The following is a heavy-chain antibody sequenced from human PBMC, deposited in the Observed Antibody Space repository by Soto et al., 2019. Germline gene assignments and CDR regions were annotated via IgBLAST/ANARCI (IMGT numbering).Heavy chain of an antibody. CDR3: AKGGEIA. Sequence: QVQLVESGGGVVQPGRSLRLSCAASGFTFSSYGMHWVRQAPGKGLEWVAVISYDGSNKYYADSVKGRFTISRDNSKNTLYLQMNSLRAEDTAVYYCAKGGEIAWGQGTLVTVSS. J-gene: IGHJ5*02. CDR1: GFTFSSYG. D-gene: IGHD2-21*01. CDR2: ISYDGSNK. V-gene: IGHV3-30*18.